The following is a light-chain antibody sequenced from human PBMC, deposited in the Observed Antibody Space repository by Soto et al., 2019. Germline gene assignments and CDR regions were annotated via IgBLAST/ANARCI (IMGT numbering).Light chain of an antibody. Sequence: IQMTQSPSSLSASVGHRVTITCRASQGISNYSAWYQQKPGQVPKLLIYAASTLQSGVQSRFSGSGSGTDFTLTISSLQPEDVATYYCQKYNSAPRAFGPGNKVDIK. CDR3: QKYNSAPRA. CDR2: AAS. J-gene: IGKJ3*01. V-gene: IGKV1-27*01. CDR1: QGISNY.